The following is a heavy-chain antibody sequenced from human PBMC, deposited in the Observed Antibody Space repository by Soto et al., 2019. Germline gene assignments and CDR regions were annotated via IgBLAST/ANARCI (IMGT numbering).Heavy chain of an antibody. V-gene: IGHV1-18*04. Sequence: QVQLVQSGAEVKKPGASVKVSCKTSGYTFTDYGISWVRQAPGQGLEWMGWISAKTGNTIYARIVKGRVTLTTDTCASTAYMELRSLTSDDTTIYFCANDRFQSDRSGQGDYWGQGTLVTVSS. D-gene: IGHD3-22*01. J-gene: IGHJ4*02. CDR2: ISAKTGNT. CDR1: GYTFTDYG. CDR3: ANDRFQSDRSGQGDY.